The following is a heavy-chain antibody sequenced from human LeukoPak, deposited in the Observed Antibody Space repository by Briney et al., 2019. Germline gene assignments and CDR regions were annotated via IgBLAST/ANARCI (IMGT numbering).Heavy chain of an antibody. CDR3: ARGPASGSNFAWFDP. V-gene: IGHV4-34*01. Sequence: SETLSLTCAVYGGSLRNYYWSWIRQPPGKGLEWIGEINHSGSTNFNPFLKSRVTIAVDMSKNQFSLQLSSVTAADTAVYYCARGPASGSNFAWFDPWGQGTLVTVSS. CDR2: INHSGST. J-gene: IGHJ5*02. D-gene: IGHD3-10*01. CDR1: GGSLRNYY.